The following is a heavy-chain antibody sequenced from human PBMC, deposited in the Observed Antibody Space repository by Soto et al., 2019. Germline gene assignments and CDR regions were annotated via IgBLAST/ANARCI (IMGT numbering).Heavy chain of an antibody. CDR2: IYYSGST. D-gene: IGHD3-10*01. CDR3: ASPSITMVRGVITFDY. J-gene: IGHJ4*02. CDR1: GGSISSSSYY. Sequence: SETLSLTCTVSGGSISSSSYYWGWIRQPPGKGLEWIGSIYYSGSTYYNPSLKSRVTISVDTSKNQFSLKLSSVTAADTAVYYCASPSITMVRGVITFDYWGQGTLVTVS. V-gene: IGHV4-39*01.